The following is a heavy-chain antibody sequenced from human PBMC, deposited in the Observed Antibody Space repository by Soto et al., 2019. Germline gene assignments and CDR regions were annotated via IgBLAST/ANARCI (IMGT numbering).Heavy chain of an antibody. CDR3: AKSPGYASGLRYFDL. V-gene: IGHV3-9*01. Sequence: EVQLVESGGGLVQPGRSLRLSCGASGFNFNNYAMHWVRQAPGKGLEWVSGVSWNSGNIDYVDSVKGRFTISRDNAKNSLHLQMSSLGAEDTALYYCAKSPGYASGLRYFDLWGSGTLVTVSP. J-gene: IGHJ2*01. CDR2: VSWNSGNI. CDR1: GFNFNNYA. D-gene: IGHD6-19*01.